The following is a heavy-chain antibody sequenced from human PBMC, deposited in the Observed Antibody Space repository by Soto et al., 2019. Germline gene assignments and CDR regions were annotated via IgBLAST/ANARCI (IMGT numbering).Heavy chain of an antibody. CDR1: GGSFSGYY. Sequence: QVQLQQWGAGLLKPSETLSLTCAVYGGSFSGYYWSWIRQPPGKGLEWIGEINHSGSTNYNPSLKSRVTISVDTSKNQFSLKLSSVTAADTAVYYCASRPPARGVTANWFDPWGQGTLVTVSS. J-gene: IGHJ5*02. V-gene: IGHV4-34*01. D-gene: IGHD3-10*01. CDR2: INHSGST. CDR3: ASRPPARGVTANWFDP.